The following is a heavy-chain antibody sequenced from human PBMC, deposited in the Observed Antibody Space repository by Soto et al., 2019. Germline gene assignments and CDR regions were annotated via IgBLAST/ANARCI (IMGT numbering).Heavy chain of an antibody. CDR1: GFNFNTYF. CDR3: ARDDYHRSKCDLAY. V-gene: IGHV3-30*03. D-gene: IGHD3-16*01. J-gene: IGHJ4*02. Sequence: QVQLVQSGGGVVQPGRSLRLSCAASGFNFNTYFMHWVRQAPGKGLEWVAMIFPNGRDKEYADSVKGRFTISRDDSNNEMYLQRDSRRPEDTFVYYCARDDYHRSKCDLAYWGQGVLVTVSS. CDR2: IFPNGRDK.